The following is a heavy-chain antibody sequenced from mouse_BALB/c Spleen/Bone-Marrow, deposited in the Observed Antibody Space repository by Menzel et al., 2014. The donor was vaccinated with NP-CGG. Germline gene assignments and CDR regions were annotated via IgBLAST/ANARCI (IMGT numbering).Heavy chain of an antibody. J-gene: IGHJ2*01. D-gene: IGHD1-1*01. CDR1: GYSITRGYN. CDR3: TKEGYASSYAY. V-gene: IGHV3-1*02. CDR2: IHYSGSA. Sequence: EVQLVESGPDLVKPSQFLSLTCTVTGYSITRGYNWHWIRQFPGNKLEWMGYIHYSGSANYNPSLKSQISITRDTSKNQFFLQLNSVTTEDTATYYCTKEGYASSYAYWGQGTTLTGSS.